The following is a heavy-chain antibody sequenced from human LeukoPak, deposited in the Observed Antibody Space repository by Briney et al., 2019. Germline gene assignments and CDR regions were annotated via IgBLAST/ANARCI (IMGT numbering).Heavy chain of an antibody. D-gene: IGHD2-2*01. CDR2: VNHSGST. J-gene: IGHJ4*02. CDR3: ARGYCSSSSCYARFLDY. Sequence: PSETLSLTCAVYGGSFSGYYWSWIRQPPGKGLEWIGEVNHSGSTNYNPPLKSRVTISVDTSKNQFSLKLSSVTAADTAVYFCARGYCSSSSCYARFLDYWGQGTLVTVSS. V-gene: IGHV4-34*01. CDR1: GGSFSGYY.